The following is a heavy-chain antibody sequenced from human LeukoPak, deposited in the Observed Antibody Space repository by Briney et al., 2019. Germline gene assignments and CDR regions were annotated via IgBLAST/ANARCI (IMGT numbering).Heavy chain of an antibody. J-gene: IGHJ4*02. Sequence: GGSPRLSCAASGFTFSSYSMNWVRQAPGKGLEWVSSISSSSSYIYYADSVKGRFTISRDNAKNSLYLQMNSLRAEDTAVYYCARTSSGWYRLVDYWGQGTLVTVSS. CDR2: ISSSSSYI. D-gene: IGHD6-19*01. CDR3: ARTSSGWYRLVDY. CDR1: GFTFSSYS. V-gene: IGHV3-21*01.